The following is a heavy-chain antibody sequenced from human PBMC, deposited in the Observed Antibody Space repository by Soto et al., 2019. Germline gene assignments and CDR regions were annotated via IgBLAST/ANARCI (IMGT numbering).Heavy chain of an antibody. J-gene: IGHJ6*02. Sequence: QVQLVEFGGGVVQPGRSLRLPCAASGFTFSNYDMHWVRQAPGKGLEWVAVISYDGSYEYYAESMKGRFTISRDNSKNTVFLQMNSLSPEDTAVYYCAKDDYGMDVWGQGTTVTVSS. CDR1: GFTFSNYD. CDR3: AKDDYGMDV. CDR2: ISYDGSYE. V-gene: IGHV3-30*18.